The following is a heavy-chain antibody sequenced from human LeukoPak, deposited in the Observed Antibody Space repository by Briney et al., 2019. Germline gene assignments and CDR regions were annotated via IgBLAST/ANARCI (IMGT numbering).Heavy chain of an antibody. D-gene: IGHD5-24*01. J-gene: IGHJ4*02. CDR1: GGTFSSYA. V-gene: IGHV1-69*05. Sequence: ASVKVSCKASGGTFSSYAISWVRQAPGQGLEWMGRIIPIFGTANYAQKFQGRVTITTDESTSTAYMELSSLRSEDTAVYYCARDGYNYGVYWGQGTLVTVSS. CDR2: IIPIFGTA. CDR3: ARDGYNYGVY.